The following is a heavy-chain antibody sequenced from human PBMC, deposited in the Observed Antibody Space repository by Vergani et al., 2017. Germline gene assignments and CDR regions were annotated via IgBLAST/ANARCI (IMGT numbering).Heavy chain of an antibody. V-gene: IGHV3-48*01. D-gene: IGHD6-19*01. CDR2: ISTTSDTI. CDR3: ARSQVAGKGGY. J-gene: IGHJ4*02. Sequence: DVQLVESGGDLVQPGGSLRLSCAASGFPFSSYSMNWVRQAPGKGLEWISYISTTSDTIYYADSVRGRFTISRDNAKNSLYLEMNSLRVEDTAVYFCARSQVAGKGGYWGQGTRVAVSS. CDR1: GFPFSSYS.